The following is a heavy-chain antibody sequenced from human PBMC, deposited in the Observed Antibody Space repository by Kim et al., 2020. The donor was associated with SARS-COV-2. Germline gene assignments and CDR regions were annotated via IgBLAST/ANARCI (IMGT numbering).Heavy chain of an antibody. D-gene: IGHD2-21*01. CDR1: GGSVSSGSYY. CDR3: ARWDRVIAIAGVDY. CDR2: IYYSGST. V-gene: IGHV4-61*01. J-gene: IGHJ4*02. Sequence: SETLSLTCTVSGGSVSSGSYYWSWIRQPPGKGLEWIGYIYYSGSTNYNPSLKSRVTISVDTSKNQFSLKLSSVTAADTAVYYCARWDRVIAIAGVDYWGQGTLVTVSS.